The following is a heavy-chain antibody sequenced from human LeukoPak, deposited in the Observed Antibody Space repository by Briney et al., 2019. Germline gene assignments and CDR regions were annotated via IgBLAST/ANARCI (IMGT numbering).Heavy chain of an antibody. Sequence: SETLSLTCTVSGGSISSYYWSWIRQPPGKGLEWIGYIYYSGSTNYNPSLKGRVTISVDTSKNQFSLKLSSVTAADTAVYYCARDQHCSSTSCYGSQVSYYMDVWGKGTTVTVSS. J-gene: IGHJ6*03. V-gene: IGHV4-59*01. CDR2: IYYSGST. CDR1: GGSISSYY. D-gene: IGHD2-2*01. CDR3: ARDQHCSSTSCYGSQVSYYMDV.